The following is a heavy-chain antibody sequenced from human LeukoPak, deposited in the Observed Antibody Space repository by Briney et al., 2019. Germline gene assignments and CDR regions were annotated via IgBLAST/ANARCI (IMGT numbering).Heavy chain of an antibody. CDR1: GGSVSSTTYY. V-gene: IGHV4-39*01. Sequence: KPSETLSLTRTVSGGSVSSTTYYWSWIRQPPGKGLEWIASINYSGSTYYNPSLKSRVTISVDTSENQFSLKLSSVTAADTAVYYCARWGHSSGWYRWFDPWGQGTLVTVSS. D-gene: IGHD6-19*01. CDR2: INYSGST. J-gene: IGHJ5*02. CDR3: ARWGHSSGWYRWFDP.